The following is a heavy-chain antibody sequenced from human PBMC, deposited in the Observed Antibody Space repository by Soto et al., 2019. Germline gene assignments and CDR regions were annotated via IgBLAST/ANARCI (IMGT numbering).Heavy chain of an antibody. CDR3: AREGIFGVVEENYYYYYYMDV. CDR2: ISAYNGNT. Sequence: ASVKVSCKASGYTFTSYGISWVRQAPGQGLEWMGWISAYNGNTNYAQKLQGRVTMTTDTSTSTAYMELRSLRSDDTAVYYCAREGIFGVVEENYYYYYYMDVWGKGTTVTV. J-gene: IGHJ6*03. V-gene: IGHV1-18*01. D-gene: IGHD3-3*01. CDR1: GYTFTSYG.